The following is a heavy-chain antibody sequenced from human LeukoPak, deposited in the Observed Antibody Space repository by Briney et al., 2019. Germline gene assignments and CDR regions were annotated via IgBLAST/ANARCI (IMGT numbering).Heavy chain of an antibody. CDR3: ARDKRKGIVGSTKSYFDY. V-gene: IGHV3-30*02. Sequence: PGGSLRLSCVASGFTFSTSGMHWVRQSPGKGLDWVAFIRNDGNKKNYAESVRGRFTLSRDNAKNSLYLQMNSLRAEDTAVYYCARDKRKGIVGSTKSYFDYWGQGTLVTVSS. J-gene: IGHJ4*02. CDR1: GFTFSTSG. CDR2: IRNDGNKK. D-gene: IGHD1-26*01.